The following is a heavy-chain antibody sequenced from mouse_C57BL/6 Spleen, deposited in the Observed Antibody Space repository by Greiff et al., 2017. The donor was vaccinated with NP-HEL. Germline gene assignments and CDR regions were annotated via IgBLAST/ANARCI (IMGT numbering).Heavy chain of an antibody. D-gene: IGHD2-10*02. CDR3: ARGGYGNLRDFAY. J-gene: IGHJ3*01. CDR1: GYTFTDYN. Sequence: EVKLMESGPELVKPGASVKIPCKASGYTFTDYNMDWVKQSHGKSLEWIGDINPNNGGTIYNQKFKGKATLTVDKSSSTAYMERRSLTSEDTAVYYCARGGYGNLRDFAYWGQGTLVTVSA. V-gene: IGHV1-18*01. CDR2: INPNNGGT.